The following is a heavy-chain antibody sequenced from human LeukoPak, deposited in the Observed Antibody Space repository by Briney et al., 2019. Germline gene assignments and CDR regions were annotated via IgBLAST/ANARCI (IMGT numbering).Heavy chain of an antibody. D-gene: IGHD4-17*01. CDR3: AKDKWPTGDSNAFDI. Sequence: GRSLRLSCAASGFTFDDYAMHWVRQAPGKGLEWVSGISWSSGSIGYADSVKGRFTISRDNAKNSLYLQMNSLRAEDTALYYCAKDKWPTGDSNAFDIWGQGTMVTVSS. CDR2: ISWSSGSI. V-gene: IGHV3-9*01. CDR1: GFTFDDYA. J-gene: IGHJ3*02.